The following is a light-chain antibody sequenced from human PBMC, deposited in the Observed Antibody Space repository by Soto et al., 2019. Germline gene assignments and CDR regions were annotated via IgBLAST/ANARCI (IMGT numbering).Light chain of an antibody. V-gene: IGKV3-20*01. CDR1: QSISRS. J-gene: IGKJ1*01. CDR2: DAS. CDR3: QQYAGSPRT. Sequence: EIVLTQSPGALSLSPGERATLSCRASQSISRSLAWYQQKPGQAPRLVISDASTRATGIPDRFSGSGSGTDFTLTISRLEPEDFAVYYCQQYAGSPRTFGQGTKVDIK.